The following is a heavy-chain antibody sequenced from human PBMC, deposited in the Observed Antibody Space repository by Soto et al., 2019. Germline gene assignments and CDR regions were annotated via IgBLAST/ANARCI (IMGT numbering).Heavy chain of an antibody. J-gene: IGHJ5*02. CDR3: ARGVMFFGLVSRFWFDP. Sequence: SETLSLTCTVSGGSISSGDYSWSWVRQSPGKGLEWIGHIYNSGITYYNPSLKSRVVISIDTSRNQFSLRLNSLTAADRAVYFCARGVMFFGLVSRFWFDPWGQGTVVTVFS. D-gene: IGHD3-3*01. CDR2: IYNSGIT. V-gene: IGHV4-30-4*01. CDR1: GGSISSGDYS.